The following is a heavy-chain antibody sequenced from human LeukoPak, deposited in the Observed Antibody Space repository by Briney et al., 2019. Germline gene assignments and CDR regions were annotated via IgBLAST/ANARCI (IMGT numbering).Heavy chain of an antibody. CDR2: IIPIFGTA. CDR3: ARGAAAGDFDY. J-gene: IGHJ4*02. Sequence: SVKVSCKASGGTFSSYAISWVRQAPGQGLEWMGGIIPIFGTANYAQKFQGRVTITADESTSTAYMELSSLRSDDTAVYYCARGAAAGDFDYWGQGTLVTVSS. V-gene: IGHV1-69*01. CDR1: GGTFSSYA. D-gene: IGHD6-13*01.